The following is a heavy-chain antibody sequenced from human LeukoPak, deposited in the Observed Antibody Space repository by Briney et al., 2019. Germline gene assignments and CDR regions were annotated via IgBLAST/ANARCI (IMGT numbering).Heavy chain of an antibody. Sequence: ASVKVSCKASGYTFTSYGISWMRQAPGQGLEWMGWISAYNGNTNYAQKLQGRVTMTTDTSTSTAYMELRSLRSDDTAVYYCARSKNYYDSSGPSDYWGQGTLVTVSS. J-gene: IGHJ4*02. CDR2: ISAYNGNT. CDR1: GYTFTSYG. D-gene: IGHD3-22*01. V-gene: IGHV1-18*01. CDR3: ARSKNYYDSSGPSDY.